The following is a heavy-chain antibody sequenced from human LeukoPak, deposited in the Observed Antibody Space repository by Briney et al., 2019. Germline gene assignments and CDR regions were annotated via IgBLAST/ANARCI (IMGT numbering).Heavy chain of an antibody. CDR2: IYYSGST. CDR1: GGSISSDDYY. CDR3: AREPGRYYGSGSYHGEYFQH. J-gene: IGHJ1*01. Sequence: PSETLSLTCTVSGGSISSDDYYWSWIRQPPGKGLEWIGYIYYSGSTYYNPSLKSRVTISVDTSKNQFSLKLSSVTAADTAVYYCAREPGRYYGSGSYHGEYFQHWGQGTLVTVSS. V-gene: IGHV4-30-4*01. D-gene: IGHD3-10*01.